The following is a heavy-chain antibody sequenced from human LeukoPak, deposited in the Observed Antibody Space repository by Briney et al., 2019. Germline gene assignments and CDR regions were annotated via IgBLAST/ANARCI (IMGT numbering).Heavy chain of an antibody. CDR3: AREGYGSGKFAP. CDR2: IYTSGST. CDR1: GGSISSYY. J-gene: IGHJ5*02. D-gene: IGHD3-10*01. Sequence: SETLSLTCTVSGGSISSYYWSWIRQPPGKGLEWIGYIYTSGSTNYNPSLKSRVTISVDTSKNQFSLKLSSVTAADTAVYYCAREGYGSGKFAPWGQGTLVTVSS. V-gene: IGHV4-4*09.